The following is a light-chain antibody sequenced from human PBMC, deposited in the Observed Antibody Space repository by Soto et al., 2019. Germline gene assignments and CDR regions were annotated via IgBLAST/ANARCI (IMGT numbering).Light chain of an antibody. J-gene: IGLJ1*01. CDR1: SSNVGYNF. V-gene: IGLV1-47*01. CDR2: KNN. Sequence: QSVLTQPPSVSGTPGQRVTLSCSGSSSNVGYNFVYWYQQLPGTAPTLLMYKNNLRPSGFPDRFSGSKSGTSASLAISGLRSEDEADYYCAALDDSLSGYVFGTGTKLTVL. CDR3: AALDDSLSGYV.